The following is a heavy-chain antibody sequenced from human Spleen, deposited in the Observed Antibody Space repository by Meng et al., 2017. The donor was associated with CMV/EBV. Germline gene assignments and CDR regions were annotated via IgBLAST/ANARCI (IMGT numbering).Heavy chain of an antibody. D-gene: IGHD1-26*01. Sequence: GGSLRLSCAASGFGFSNYEMNWVRQAPGRGLEWVSFISASATTIHYADSVKGRFTISRDNAKNLLYLQMSSLRAEDTAVFYCGRDDFIVGANTRGYYYYYYGVDVWGRGTTVTVSS. J-gene: IGHJ6*02. V-gene: IGHV3-48*03. CDR3: GRDDFIVGANTRGYYYYYYGVDV. CDR1: GFGFSNYE. CDR2: ISASATTI.